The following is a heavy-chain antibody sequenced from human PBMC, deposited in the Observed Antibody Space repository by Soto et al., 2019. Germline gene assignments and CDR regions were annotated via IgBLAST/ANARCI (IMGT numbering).Heavy chain of an antibody. J-gene: IGHJ6*02. CDR3: ARGKRDGYTDYGMDV. CDR1: GFTFSDHY. V-gene: IGHV3-72*01. CDR2: TRDKANSYIT. D-gene: IGHD5-12*01. Sequence: EVQLVESGGGLVQPGGSLRLSCAASGFTFSDHYMDWVRQAPGKGLEWVGRTRDKANSYITEYATSVKGRITISRDDSKISLYLQMNSLKTEDTAVYYCARGKRDGYTDYGMDVWGQGTTVTVSS.